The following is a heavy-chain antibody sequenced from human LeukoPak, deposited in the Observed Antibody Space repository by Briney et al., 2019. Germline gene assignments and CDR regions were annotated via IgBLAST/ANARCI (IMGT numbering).Heavy chain of an antibody. J-gene: IGHJ4*02. Sequence: GGSLRLSCAASGFTFSSYWMSWVRQAPGKGLEWVAHIKQDGSEKNYVDSVKGRFTISRDNARNSLHLQMDGLRAEDTAVYYCARDKVTGDSYFDYWGQGTLVTVSS. CDR3: ARDKVTGDSYFDY. CDR1: GFTFSSYW. V-gene: IGHV3-7*01. D-gene: IGHD2-21*02. CDR2: IKQDGSEK.